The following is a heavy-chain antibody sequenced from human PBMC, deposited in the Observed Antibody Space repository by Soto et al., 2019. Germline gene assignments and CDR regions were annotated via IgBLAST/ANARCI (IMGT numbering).Heavy chain of an antibody. CDR3: AKEGGSGSPEWYFDL. J-gene: IGHJ2*01. Sequence: HLQLQESGSGLVKPSQTLSLICSVSGGSISSGGYSWSWIRQAPGKGLEWIGYTFYSGSTYYNPSLKSRVTISVGGSKNQFSLNLRSVTAADTAVYYCAKEGGSGSPEWYFDLWGRGTLVTVSS. CDR2: TFYSGST. V-gene: IGHV4-30-2*01. D-gene: IGHD1-26*01. CDR1: GGSISSGGYS.